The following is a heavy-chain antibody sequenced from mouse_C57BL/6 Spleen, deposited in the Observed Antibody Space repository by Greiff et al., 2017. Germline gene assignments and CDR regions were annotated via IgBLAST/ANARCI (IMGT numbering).Heavy chain of an antibody. V-gene: IGHV1-81*01. Sequence: QVQLQQPGAELARPGASVKLSCKASGYTFTSYGISWVKQRTGQGLEWIGEIYPRSGNTYYNEKFKGKATLTADKSSSTAYMELRSLTSEDSAVYFCARQPFAYWGQGTLVTVSA. CDR2: IYPRSGNT. J-gene: IGHJ3*01. CDR1: GYTFTSYG. CDR3: ARQPFAY.